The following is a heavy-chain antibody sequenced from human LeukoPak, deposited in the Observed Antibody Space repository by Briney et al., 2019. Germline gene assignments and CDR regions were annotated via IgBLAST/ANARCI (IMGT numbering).Heavy chain of an antibody. CDR1: GFTFSSYW. V-gene: IGHV3-7*03. J-gene: IGHJ4*02. CDR3: VRNLAVAGTCFDS. D-gene: IGHD6-19*01. CDR2: IKQDGSDR. Sequence: QPGGSLRLSCAASGFTFSSYWMSWVRQAPGTGLEWVANIKQDGSDRNYVTSVRGRFTISRDNAESSLYLQMNSLRVEDTAVYYCVRNLAVAGTCFDSWGQGTLVTVSS.